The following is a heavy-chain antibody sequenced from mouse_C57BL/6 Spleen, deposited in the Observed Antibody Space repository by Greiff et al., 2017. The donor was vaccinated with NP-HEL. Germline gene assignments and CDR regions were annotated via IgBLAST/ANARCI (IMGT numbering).Heavy chain of an antibody. J-gene: IGHJ2*01. CDR3: ARRSLYADFDY. V-gene: IGHV1-82*01. CDR1: GYAFSSSW. Sequence: VQLQQSGPELVKPGASVKISCKASGYAFSSSWMNWVKQRPGKGLEWIGRIYPGDGDTNYNGKFKGKATLTADKSSSTAYMQLSSLTSEDSAVYFCARRSLYADFDYWGQGTTLTVSS. CDR2: IYPGDGDT. D-gene: IGHD2-12*01.